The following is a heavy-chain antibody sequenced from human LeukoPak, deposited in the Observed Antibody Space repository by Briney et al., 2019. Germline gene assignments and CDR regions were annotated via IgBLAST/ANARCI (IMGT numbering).Heavy chain of an antibody. CDR2: IIPIFGTA. J-gene: IGHJ3*02. D-gene: IGHD3-10*02. Sequence: ASVKVSCKASGGTFSSYAISWVRQAPGQGLEWMGGIIPIFGTANYAQKFQGRVTITTDESTSTAYMELSSLRSEDTAVYYCARDMFAVHSRGRSGAFDIWGQGTMVTVSS. CDR3: ARDMFAVHSRGRSGAFDI. CDR1: GGTFSSYA. V-gene: IGHV1-69*05.